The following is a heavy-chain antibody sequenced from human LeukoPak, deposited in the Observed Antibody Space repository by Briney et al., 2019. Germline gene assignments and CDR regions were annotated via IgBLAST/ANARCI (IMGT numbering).Heavy chain of an antibody. D-gene: IGHD4-23*01. CDR3: ARDVYGGTDY. CDR1: GFTFSGNW. Sequence: GGSLRLSCAGSGFTFSGNWMHWVRQAPGKGLVWVSRINTDGSSTTYADSVKGRFTISRDNAKNTLYLQMDSLRAEDTAVYYCARDVYGGTDYWGQGTLVTVSS. V-gene: IGHV3-74*01. J-gene: IGHJ4*02. CDR2: INTDGSST.